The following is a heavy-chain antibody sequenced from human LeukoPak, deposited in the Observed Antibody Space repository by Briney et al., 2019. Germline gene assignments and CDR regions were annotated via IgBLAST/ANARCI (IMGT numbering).Heavy chain of an antibody. CDR1: GYTFTSYG. V-gene: IGHV1-69*05. CDR2: IIPIFGTA. Sequence: SVKVSCKASGYTFTSYGISWVRQAPGQGLEWMGGIIPIFGTANYAQKFQGRVTITTDESTSTAYMELSSLRSEDTAVYYCARDRGGSYLGDAFDIWGQGTMVTVSS. D-gene: IGHD1-26*01. J-gene: IGHJ3*02. CDR3: ARDRGGSYLGDAFDI.